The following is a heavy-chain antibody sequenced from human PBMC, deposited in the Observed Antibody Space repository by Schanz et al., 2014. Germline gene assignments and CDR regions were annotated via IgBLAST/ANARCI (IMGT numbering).Heavy chain of an antibody. CDR3: ARDQTFGARSGALDI. CDR1: GGSFSAYY. Sequence: QLHQWGAGLLKPSETLSLTCAVSGGSFSAYYWSWIRQPPGKGLEWIGYIFFRGSTYYNPSLKSRVTISIDTSKNQFSLKLNSVIAADTALYYCARDQTFGARSGALDIWGQGTMVTVSS. D-gene: IGHD3-16*01. V-gene: IGHV4-34*12. J-gene: IGHJ3*02. CDR2: IFFRGST.